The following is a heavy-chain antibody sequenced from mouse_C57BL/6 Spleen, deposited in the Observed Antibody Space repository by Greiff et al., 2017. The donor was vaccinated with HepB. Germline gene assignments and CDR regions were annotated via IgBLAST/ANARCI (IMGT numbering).Heavy chain of an antibody. D-gene: IGHD2-4*01. V-gene: IGHV2-3*01. J-gene: IGHJ3*01. CDR2: IWGDGST. Sequence: VKVVESGPGLVAPSQSLSITCTVSGFSLTSYGVSWVRQPPGKGLEWLGVIWGDGSTNYHSALISRLSISKDNSKSQVFLKLNSLQTDDTATYYCAKQEENYYDYDNWFAYWGQGTLVTVSA. CDR3: AKQEENYYDYDNWFAY. CDR1: GFSLTSYG.